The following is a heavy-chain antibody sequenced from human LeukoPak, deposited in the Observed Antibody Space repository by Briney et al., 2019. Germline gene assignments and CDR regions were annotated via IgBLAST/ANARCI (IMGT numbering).Heavy chain of an antibody. CDR3: ARAQGAIVVVPAAIGLDY. D-gene: IGHD2-2*02. CDR2: INPNSGGT. CDR1: GYTFTGYY. J-gene: IGHJ4*02. Sequence: ASVKVSCKASGYTFTGYYMHWVRQAPGQGLEWMGWINPNSGGTNYAQKFQGRVTMTRDTSISTAYMELSRLRSDDTAVYCCARAQGAIVVVPAAIGLDYWGQGTLVTVSS. V-gene: IGHV1-2*02.